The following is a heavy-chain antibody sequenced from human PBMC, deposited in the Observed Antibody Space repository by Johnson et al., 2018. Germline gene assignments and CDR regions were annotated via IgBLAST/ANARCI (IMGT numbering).Heavy chain of an antibody. CDR3: AAPYIYDWRDYYYFDL. Sequence: QLVQSGPEMKKPGTSVKVSCKASGFTFSNSAVQWVRQARGQSLEWIGWIAVGSGNPNYAQKFQERVTITRDMSTSTAYMELSSLRSEDTAIYYFAAPYIYDWRDYYYFDLWGRGTQVTVSS. CDR2: IAVGSGNP. V-gene: IGHV1-58*01. D-gene: IGHD3-22*01. CDR1: GFTFSNSA. J-gene: IGHJ2*01.